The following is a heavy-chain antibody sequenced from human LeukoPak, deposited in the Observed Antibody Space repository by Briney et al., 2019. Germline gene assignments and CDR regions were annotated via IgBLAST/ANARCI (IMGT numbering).Heavy chain of an antibody. CDR1: GFRFGGSD. J-gene: IGHJ5*02. V-gene: IGHV3-73*01. Sequence: GGSVRLFCAASGFRFGGSDIHWVGQASGKGLEWVGRITGNTYATAYGASVKGRVTVSRDDSKNTAYLQMNSLKIEDTAAYYCTTYIRGHHWGQGDLGSVSS. CDR3: TTYIRGHH. CDR2: ITGNTYAT. D-gene: IGHD6-19*01.